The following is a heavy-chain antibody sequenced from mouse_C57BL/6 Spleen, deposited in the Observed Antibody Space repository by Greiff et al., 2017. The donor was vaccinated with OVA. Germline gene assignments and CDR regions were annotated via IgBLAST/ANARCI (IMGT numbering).Heavy chain of an antibody. V-gene: IGHV1-72*01. D-gene: IGHD3-3*01. CDR3: ARWAGTGDYAMDY. J-gene: IGHJ4*01. CDR1: GYTFTSYW. Sequence: QVQLQQPGAELVKPGASVTLSCKASGYTFTSYWMHWVKQRPGRGLEWIGRIDPNSGGTKYNEKFKSEATLTVDKPSSTAYMQRISLTSEDSAVYYCARWAGTGDYAMDYWGQGTSVTVSS. CDR2: IDPNSGGT.